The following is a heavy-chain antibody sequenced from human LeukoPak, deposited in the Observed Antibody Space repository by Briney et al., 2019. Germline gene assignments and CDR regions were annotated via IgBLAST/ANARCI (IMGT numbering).Heavy chain of an antibody. D-gene: IGHD3-10*01. CDR3: ARVYYYTSESRWGDYFDY. V-gene: IGHV3-7*01. J-gene: IGHJ4*02. Sequence: GGSLRLSCAASGFTFSSYWMSWVRQAPGKGLEWVANIKPDGSEKYYVDSVKGRFTISRDNAKNSLYLQMNSLRAEDTAVYYCARVYYYTSESRWGDYFDYWGQGTLVTVSS. CDR2: IKPDGSEK. CDR1: GFTFSSYW.